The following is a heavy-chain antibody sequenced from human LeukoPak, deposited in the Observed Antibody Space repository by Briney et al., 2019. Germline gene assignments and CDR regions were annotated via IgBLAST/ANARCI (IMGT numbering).Heavy chain of an antibody. D-gene: IGHD2-15*01. CDR1: GYTLTELS. CDR3: ATRSGGRATYYYYYMDV. CDR2: FDPEDGET. Sequence: VASVKVSCKVSGYTLTELSMHWVRQAPGKGREGMGGFDPEDGETIYAQKFQGRVTMTEDTSTDTAYMELSSLRSEDTAVYYCATRSGGRATYYYYYMDVWGKGTTVTVSS. V-gene: IGHV1-24*01. J-gene: IGHJ6*03.